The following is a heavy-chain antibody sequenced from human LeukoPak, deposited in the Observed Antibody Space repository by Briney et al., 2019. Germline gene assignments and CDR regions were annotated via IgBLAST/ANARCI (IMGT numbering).Heavy chain of an antibody. Sequence: PSETLSLTCGVYGGSFSGYYWSWIRQPPGKGLEWIGEINHRGSTNHNPSLKSRVTISVDTSKNQFSLKLTSVTAADTAVFYCARGGTWPTYSDYWGQGILVTVSS. CDR1: GGSFSGYY. V-gene: IGHV4-34*01. CDR2: INHRGST. CDR3: ARGGTWPTYSDY. J-gene: IGHJ4*02. D-gene: IGHD5-12*01.